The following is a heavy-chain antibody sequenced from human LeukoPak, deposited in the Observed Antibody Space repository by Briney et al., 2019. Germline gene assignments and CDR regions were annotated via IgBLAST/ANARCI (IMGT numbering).Heavy chain of an antibody. Sequence: GGSLRLSCAASGFTFSSYAMSWVRQAPGKGLEWVSGISGSGGSTKYADSVKGRFTISRENSKNTLYLQMNSLRAEDTAVYYCAKDRRGYYDSSGPIDYWGQGTLVTVSS. V-gene: IGHV3-23*01. D-gene: IGHD3-22*01. CDR2: ISGSGGST. J-gene: IGHJ4*02. CDR3: AKDRRGYYDSSGPIDY. CDR1: GFTFSSYA.